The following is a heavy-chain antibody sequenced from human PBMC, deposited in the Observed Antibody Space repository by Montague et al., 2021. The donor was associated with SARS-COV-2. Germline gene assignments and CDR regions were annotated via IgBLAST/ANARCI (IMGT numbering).Heavy chain of an antibody. CDR2: IYYSGST. V-gene: IGHV4-39*01. Sequence: SETLSLTCTVSGGSISSSSYYWGWIRQPPGKGLEWIGSIYYSGSTYYNPSLKSRVTISVDTSKNQFSLKLSSVTAADTAVYYCTRYPGITMIVVVIPSAFDIWGQGTMVTVSS. D-gene: IGHD3-22*01. CDR3: TRYPGITMIVVVIPSAFDI. J-gene: IGHJ3*02. CDR1: GGSISSSSYY.